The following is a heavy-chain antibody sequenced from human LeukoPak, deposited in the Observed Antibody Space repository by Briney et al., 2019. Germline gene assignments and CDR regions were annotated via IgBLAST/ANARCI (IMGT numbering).Heavy chain of an antibody. CDR1: GCTFTAYF. V-gene: IGHV1-2*02. D-gene: IGHD3-10*01. CDR3: ARNYLSGRNQIDY. J-gene: IGHJ4*02. CDR2: INPNSGGT. Sequence: ASVKVSCKASGCTFTAYFMHWVRQAPGQGLEWMGWINPNSGGTTYAQKFQGRVTVTRDTSLSTAYMELSRLGSDDTAVYYCARNYLSGRNQIDYWGQGTLVTVSS.